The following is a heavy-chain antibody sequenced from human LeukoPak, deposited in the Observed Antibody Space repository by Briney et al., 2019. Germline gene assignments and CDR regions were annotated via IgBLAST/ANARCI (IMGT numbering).Heavy chain of an antibody. Sequence: GGSLRLSCAASGFTFSSYAMSWVRQAPGKGLEWVSAISGSGGSTYYADSVKGRFTISRDNCKNTLYLQMNSLRAEDTAVYYCAKDLRITMVRGAFDIWGQGTMVTVSS. CDR1: GFTFSSYA. D-gene: IGHD3-10*01. J-gene: IGHJ3*02. CDR2: ISGSGGST. V-gene: IGHV3-23*01. CDR3: AKDLRITMVRGAFDI.